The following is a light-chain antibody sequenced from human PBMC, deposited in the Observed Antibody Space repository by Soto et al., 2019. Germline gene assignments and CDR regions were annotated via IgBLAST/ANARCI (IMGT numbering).Light chain of an antibody. CDR2: GAS. CDR1: QSVSSSY. Sequence: EIVLTQSPGTLSLSPGERATLSCRASQSVSSSYLAWDQQKPGQAPRLLIYGASTRATGIPDRFSGSGSGKDFTLTISRLEPEDFAVYYCQQYGSSPPFPFGPGTKVDIK. V-gene: IGKV3-20*01. J-gene: IGKJ3*01. CDR3: QQYGSSPPFP.